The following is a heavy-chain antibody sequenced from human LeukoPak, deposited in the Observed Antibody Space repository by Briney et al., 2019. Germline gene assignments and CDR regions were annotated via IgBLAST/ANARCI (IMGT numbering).Heavy chain of an antibody. V-gene: IGHV3-23*01. CDR1: GFTFSSYA. CDR3: ARDLVERGYSFGRCDY. J-gene: IGHJ4*02. D-gene: IGHD5-18*01. Sequence: PGGSLRLSCAASGFTFSSYAMSWVRQAPGKGLEWVSSISGSGISTYYANSVKGRFSISRDNAKNSLYLQMNSLRAEDTAVYYCARDLVERGYSFGRCDYWGQGTLVTVSS. CDR2: ISGSGIST.